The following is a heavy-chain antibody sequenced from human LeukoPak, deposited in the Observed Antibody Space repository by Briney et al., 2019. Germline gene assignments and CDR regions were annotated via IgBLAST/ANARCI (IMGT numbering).Heavy chain of an antibody. CDR3: ARQLASYYFDY. J-gene: IGHJ4*02. CDR2: IYYSGST. D-gene: IGHD6-6*01. V-gene: IGHV4-59*01. Sequence: MSSETLSLTCTVSGGSISSYYWSWIRQPPGKGLEWIGYIYYSGSTNYNPSLKSRVTISVDTSKNQFSLKLSSVTAADTAVYYCARQLASYYFDYWGQGTLVTVSS. CDR1: GGSISSYY.